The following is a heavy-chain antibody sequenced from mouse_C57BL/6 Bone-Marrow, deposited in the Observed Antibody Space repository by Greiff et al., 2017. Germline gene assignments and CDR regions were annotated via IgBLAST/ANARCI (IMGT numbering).Heavy chain of an antibody. Sequence: VQLKESGPGLVKPSQSLSLTCSVTGYSITSGYYWNWIRQFPGNKLEWMGYISYDGSNNYNPSLKNRISITRDTSKNQFFLKLNSVTTEDTATYYCAREDPLYYYGSRRWYFDVWGTGTTVTVSS. V-gene: IGHV3-6*01. CDR2: ISYDGSN. D-gene: IGHD1-1*01. CDR1: GYSITSGYY. J-gene: IGHJ1*03. CDR3: AREDPLYYYGSRRWYFDV.